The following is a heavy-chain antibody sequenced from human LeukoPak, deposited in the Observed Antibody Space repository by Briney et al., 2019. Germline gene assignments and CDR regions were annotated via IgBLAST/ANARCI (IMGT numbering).Heavy chain of an antibody. CDR2: ISYDGSNK. CDR1: GFTFSSYA. CDR3: ATHSDWFDP. Sequence: PGGSLRLSCAASGFTFSSYAMHWVRQAPGKGLEWVAVISYDGSNKYYADSVKGRFTISRDNSKNTLYLQMNSLRAEDTAVYYCATHSDWFDPWGQGTLVTVSS. J-gene: IGHJ5*02. V-gene: IGHV3-30-3*01. D-gene: IGHD2-21*01.